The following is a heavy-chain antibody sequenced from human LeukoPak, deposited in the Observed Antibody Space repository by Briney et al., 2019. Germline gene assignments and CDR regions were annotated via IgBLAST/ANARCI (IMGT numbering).Heavy chain of an antibody. CDR1: GGSISSYY. D-gene: IGHD4-23*01. V-gene: IGHV4-59*01. Sequence: PSETLSLTCTVSGGSISSYYWSWIQQPPGKGLEWIGYIYYSGSTNYNPPLKSRVTISVDTSKNQFSLKLSSVTAADTAVYYCAREDGGNSGYFDYWGQGTLVTVSS. CDR2: IYYSGST. CDR3: AREDGGNSGYFDY. J-gene: IGHJ4*02.